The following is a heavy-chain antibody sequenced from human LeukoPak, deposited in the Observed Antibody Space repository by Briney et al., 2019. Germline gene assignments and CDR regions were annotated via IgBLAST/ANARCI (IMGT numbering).Heavy chain of an antibody. D-gene: IGHD3-22*01. J-gene: IGHJ3*02. CDR3: ASGPYSYDSSGAFDI. CDR1: GDSISRGDYY. Sequence: SETLSLTCTVSGDSISRGDYYWSWIRQPAGKGLEWIGRISSSGSTNYNPSIKSRATISVATSKNQFSLKLSSVTAADTAVYFCASGPYSYDSSGAFDIWGQGTMVTVSS. CDR2: ISSSGST. V-gene: IGHV4-61*02.